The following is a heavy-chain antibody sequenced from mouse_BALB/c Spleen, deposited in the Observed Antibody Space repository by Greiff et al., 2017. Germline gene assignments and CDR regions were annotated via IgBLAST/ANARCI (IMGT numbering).Heavy chain of an antibody. D-gene: IGHD2-1*01. CDR1: GFTFSSYA. CDR3: ARELIYYGNYLFAY. CDR2: ISSGGST. Sequence: DVKLVESGGGLVKPGGSLKLSCAASGFTFSSYAMSWVRQTPEKRLEWVASISSGGSTYYPDSVKGRFTISRDNARNILYLQMSSLRSEDTAMYYCARELIYYGNYLFAYWGQGTLVTVSA. V-gene: IGHV5-6-5*01. J-gene: IGHJ3*01.